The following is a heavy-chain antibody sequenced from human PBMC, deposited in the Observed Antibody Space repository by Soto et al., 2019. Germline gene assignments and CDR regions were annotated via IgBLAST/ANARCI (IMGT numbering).Heavy chain of an antibody. CDR1: GYTFTSYG. CDR2: ISAYNGNT. D-gene: IGHD5-12*01. CDR3: ARARDGYNYLEFDY. Sequence: ASVKVSCKASGYTFTSYGISWVRQAPGQGLEWMGWISAYNGNTNYAQKLQGRVTMTTDTSTSTAYMELRSLRSDDTAVYYCARARDGYNYLEFDYWGQGTLVTVSS. J-gene: IGHJ4*02. V-gene: IGHV1-18*01.